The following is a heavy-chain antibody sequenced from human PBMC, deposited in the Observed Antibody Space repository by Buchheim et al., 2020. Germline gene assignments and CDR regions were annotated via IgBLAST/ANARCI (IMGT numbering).Heavy chain of an antibody. CDR3: ARDRIGGYSYGPPLYYFDY. CDR2: ISSSGSTI. CDR1: GFTFSSYE. D-gene: IGHD5-18*01. V-gene: IGHV3-48*03. J-gene: IGHJ4*02. Sequence: EVQLVESGGGLVQPGGSLRLSCAASGFTFSSYEMNWVRQAPGKGLEWVSYISSSGSTIYYADSVKGRFTISRDNAKNSLYLQMNSLRAEDTAVYYCARDRIGGYSYGPPLYYFDYWGQGTL.